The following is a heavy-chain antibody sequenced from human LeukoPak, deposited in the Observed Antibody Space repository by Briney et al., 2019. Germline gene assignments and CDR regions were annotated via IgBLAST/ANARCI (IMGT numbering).Heavy chain of an antibody. CDR2: IYYSGST. CDR3: ARSWETSLDY. V-gene: IGHV4-31*03. CDR1: GGSISSGGYY. Sequence: SQTLSLTCTVTGGSISSGGYYWSWIRQHPGKGLEWIGYIYYSGSTYYNPSLKSRVTISVDTSKNQFSLKLSSVTAADTAVYYCARSWETSLDYWGQGTLVTVSS. D-gene: IGHD1-26*01. J-gene: IGHJ4*02.